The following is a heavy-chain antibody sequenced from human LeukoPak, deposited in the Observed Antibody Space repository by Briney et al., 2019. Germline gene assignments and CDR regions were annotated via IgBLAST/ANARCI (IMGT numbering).Heavy chain of an antibody. V-gene: IGHV3-23*01. CDR2: ISGSGGST. D-gene: IGHD5-18*01. CDR1: GFTFSSYA. Sequence: PGGSLRLSCAASGFTFSSYAMSWVRQAPGKGLEWVSAISGSGGSTYYADSVKGRFTIARDNSKDTLYLQMNSLRAEDTAVYYCARAVGQLWIFDYWGQGTLVTVSS. CDR3: ARAVGQLWIFDY. J-gene: IGHJ4*02.